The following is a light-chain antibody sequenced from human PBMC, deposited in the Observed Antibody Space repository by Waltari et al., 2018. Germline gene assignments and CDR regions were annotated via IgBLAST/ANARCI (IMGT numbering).Light chain of an antibody. J-gene: IGKJ1*01. CDR2: GAS. CDR3: QQYGSSPRT. Sequence: EIVLTQSPGTLSLSPGERATLSCRASQSVSSSYLAWYQQEPGQAPRLRIYGASSRATGILDRFSGSGSGTDFTRTISRLEPEDFAVYYCQQYGSSPRTFGQGTKVEIK. V-gene: IGKV3-20*01. CDR1: QSVSSSY.